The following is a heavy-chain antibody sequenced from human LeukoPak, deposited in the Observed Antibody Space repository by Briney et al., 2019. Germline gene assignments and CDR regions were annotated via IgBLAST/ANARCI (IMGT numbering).Heavy chain of an antibody. CDR3: TTGAAAGIRLGTNYYYYMDV. CDR2: IKSKTDGGTT. CDR1: GFTFSNAW. Sequence: PGGSLRLSCAASGFTFSNAWMSWVRQAPGKGREWVGRIKSKTDGGTTDYAAPVKGRFTISRDDSKNTLYLQMNSLKTEDTTVYYCTTGAAAGIRLGTNYYYYMDVWGKGTTFTVSS. V-gene: IGHV3-15*01. D-gene: IGHD6-13*01. J-gene: IGHJ6*03.